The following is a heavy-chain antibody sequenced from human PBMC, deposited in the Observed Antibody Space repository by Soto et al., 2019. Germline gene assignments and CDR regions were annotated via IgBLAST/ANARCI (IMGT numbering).Heavy chain of an antibody. CDR1: GGSINSSSYF. Sequence: QLQLQESGPGLVKPSETLSLTCSVSGGSINSSSYFWGWVRQPPGKGLEWIGSIYYSGSTYYNPSLRRRVTISVDTSKTQSSLKLISVTAADTAVFYCARHYSSGSRNWFDPWGQGTLVTVSS. CDR3: ARHYSSGSRNWFDP. J-gene: IGHJ5*02. D-gene: IGHD6-19*01. V-gene: IGHV4-39*01. CDR2: IYYSGST.